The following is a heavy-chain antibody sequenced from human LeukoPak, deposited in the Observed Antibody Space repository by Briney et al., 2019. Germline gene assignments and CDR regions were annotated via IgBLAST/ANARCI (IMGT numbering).Heavy chain of an antibody. CDR2: IIPIFGTA. J-gene: IGHJ3*02. CDR1: GYTFTSYS. V-gene: IGHV1-69*05. CDR3: ARGVPDAFDI. Sequence: ASVKVSCKASGYTFTSYSINWMRQAPGQGLEWMGGIIPIFGTANYAQKFQGRVTITTDESTSTAYMELSSLRSEDTAVYYCARGVPDAFDIWGQGTMVTVSS.